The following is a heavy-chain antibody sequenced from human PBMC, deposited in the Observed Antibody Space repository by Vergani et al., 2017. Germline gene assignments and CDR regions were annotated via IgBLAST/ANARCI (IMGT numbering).Heavy chain of an antibody. J-gene: IGHJ4*02. CDR2: INHSGST. CDR3: ARAPKESWLQGAPFDY. CDR1: GGSFSGYY. Sequence: QVQLQQWGAGLLKPSETLSLTCAVYGGSFSGYYWSWIRQPPGKGLEWIGEINHSGSTYYNPSLKSRVTISVDTSKNQFSLKLSSVTAADTAVYYCARAPKESWLQGAPFDYWGQGTLVTVSS. D-gene: IGHD5-24*01. V-gene: IGHV4-34*01.